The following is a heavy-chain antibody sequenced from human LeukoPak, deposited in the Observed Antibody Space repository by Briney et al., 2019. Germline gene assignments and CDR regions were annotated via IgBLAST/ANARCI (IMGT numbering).Heavy chain of an antibody. V-gene: IGHV3-23*01. D-gene: IGHD5-18*01. CDR1: GFTFDDYA. J-gene: IGHJ4*02. CDR3: AKANPMVTSY. CDR2: ISGSGGST. Sequence: GRSLRLSCAASGFTFDDYAMHWVRQAPGKGLEWVSGISGSGGSTYYADSVKGRFTISRDNSKNTLYLQMNSLRAEDTAVYYCAKANPMVTSYWGQGTLVTVSS.